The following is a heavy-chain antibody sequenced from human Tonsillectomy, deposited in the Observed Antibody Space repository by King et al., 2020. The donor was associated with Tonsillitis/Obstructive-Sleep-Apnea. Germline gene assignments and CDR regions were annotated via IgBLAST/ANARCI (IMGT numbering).Heavy chain of an antibody. Sequence: VQLVESGAEVKKPGESLKISCKGSGYSFTSYWIGWVRQMPGKGLEWMGIIYPGDSDTRYSPSFQGQVTISADKSISTAYLQWSSLKASDTAMYYCARLRVNRAGTVGFDYWGQGTLVTVSS. CDR2: IYPGDSDT. J-gene: IGHJ4*02. V-gene: IGHV5-51*01. CDR1: GYSFTSYW. CDR3: ARLRVNRAGTVGFDY. D-gene: IGHD1-7*01.